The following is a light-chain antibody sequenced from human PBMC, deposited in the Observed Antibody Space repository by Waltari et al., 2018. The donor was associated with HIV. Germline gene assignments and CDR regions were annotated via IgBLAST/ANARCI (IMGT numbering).Light chain of an antibody. CDR2: DVS. V-gene: IGLV2-14*03. J-gene: IGLJ2*01. CDR1: SNDVGGFHY. CDR3: CSYSSSGTVL. Sequence: HSVLTQPASMSGSLGQSIIISCLGSSNDVGGFHYVSWYQQSPDKATRLVIDDVSNRLSGVSGRFSGSKSGSAASLTISGLQPEDEADYYCCSYSSSGTVLFGGGTRLTVL.